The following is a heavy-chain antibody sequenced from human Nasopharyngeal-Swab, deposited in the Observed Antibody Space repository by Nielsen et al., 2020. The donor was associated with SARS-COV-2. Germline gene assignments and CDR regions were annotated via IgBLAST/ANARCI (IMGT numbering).Heavy chain of an antibody. CDR3: ARDPGWLQFDY. CDR1: GLTFSSFW. CDR2: INQYGSQR. V-gene: IGHV3-7*03. J-gene: IGHJ4*02. D-gene: IGHD5-24*01. Sequence: GESLKISCAASGLTFSSFWMTWVRQAPGKGLEWVSNINQYGSQRNYVDSVKGRFTISRDNAKNSLYLQMNSLRVDDTAVYYCARDPGWLQFDYWGQGTLVTVSS.